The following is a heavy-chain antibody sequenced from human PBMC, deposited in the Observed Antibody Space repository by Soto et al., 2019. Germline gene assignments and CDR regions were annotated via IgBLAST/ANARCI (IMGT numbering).Heavy chain of an antibody. D-gene: IGHD3-22*01. CDR3: ARVGDYYDSSGSDY. V-gene: IGHV4-31*03. CDR1: GGSISSGGYY. CDR2: IYYSGST. J-gene: IGHJ4*02. Sequence: SETLSLTCTVSGGSISSGGYYWSWIRQHPGKGLEWIGYIYYSGSTYYNPSLKSRVTISVDTSKNQFSLKLSSVTAADTAVYYCARVGDYYDSSGSDYWGQGTLVTVSS.